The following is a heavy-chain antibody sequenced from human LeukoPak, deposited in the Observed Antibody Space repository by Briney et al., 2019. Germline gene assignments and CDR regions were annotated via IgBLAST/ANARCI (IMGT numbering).Heavy chain of an antibody. D-gene: IGHD3-22*01. CDR2: IIPIFGTS. V-gene: IGHV1-69*05. J-gene: IGHJ5*02. CDR1: GCTFSSYA. CDR3: ARMYYYDQNSVTWFDP. Sequence: ASVKVSCKASGCTFSSYAISWVRQAPGQGLEWMGGIIPIFGTSNYAQKFQGRVTITTDESTSTAYMELSSLGSEDTAVYYCARMYYYDQNSVTWFDPWGQGTLVTVSS.